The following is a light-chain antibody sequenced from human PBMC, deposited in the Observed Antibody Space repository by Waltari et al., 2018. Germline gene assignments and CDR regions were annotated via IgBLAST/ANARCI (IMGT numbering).Light chain of an antibody. CDR2: ETE. CDR3: GTWDNNLSALV. CDR1: TSTIWNNY. Sequence: QSVLTQPPSVSAAPGQKVTISCSGSTSTIWNNYVSWYQQVPGAAPKVFIYETEKRPSGIPDRFSGSKSGTSASLGITGLQTGDEAAYYCGTWDNNLSALVFGGGTKLTVL. J-gene: IGLJ2*01. V-gene: IGLV1-51*02.